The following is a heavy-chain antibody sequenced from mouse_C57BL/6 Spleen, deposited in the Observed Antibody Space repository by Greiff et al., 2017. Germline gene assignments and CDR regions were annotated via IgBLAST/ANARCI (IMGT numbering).Heavy chain of an antibody. CDR2: INPNNGGT. J-gene: IGHJ3*01. V-gene: IGHV1-26*01. CDR3: ARHFYPGRGFAY. Sequence: VQLQQSGPELVKPGASVKISCKASGYTFTDYYMNWVKQSHGKSLEWIGDINPNNGGTSYNQKFKGKATLTVDKSSSTAYMELRSLTSEDSAVYYCARHFYPGRGFAYWGQGTLVTVSA. CDR1: GYTFTDYY.